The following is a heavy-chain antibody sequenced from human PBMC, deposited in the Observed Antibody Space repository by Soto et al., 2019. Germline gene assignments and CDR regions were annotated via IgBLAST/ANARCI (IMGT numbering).Heavy chain of an antibody. CDR3: ARHRPPGRWSYFDH. Sequence: ASVKVSCKASGYTFTSYYMHWVRQAPGQGLEWMGIINPSGGSTSYAQKFQGRVTISVDTSKNQFSLRLSSVTAADTAMYYCARHRPPGRWSYFDHWGQGTLDTVSS. V-gene: IGHV1-46*01. CDR1: GYTFTSYY. D-gene: IGHD2-8*01. J-gene: IGHJ4*02. CDR2: INPSGGST.